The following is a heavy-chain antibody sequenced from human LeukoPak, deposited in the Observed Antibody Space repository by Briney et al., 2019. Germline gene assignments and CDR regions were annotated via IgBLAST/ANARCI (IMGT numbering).Heavy chain of an antibody. D-gene: IGHD2-15*01. Sequence: ASVKVSCKVSGYTLTELSMHWVRQAPGKGLEWMGGFDPEDGETIYAQKFQGRVTMTEDTSTDTAYMELSSLRSEDTAVYYCARDLVRVVVAASHHSDIDYWGQGTLVTVSS. CDR1: GYTLTELS. V-gene: IGHV1-24*01. CDR3: ARDLVRVVVAASHHSDIDY. J-gene: IGHJ4*02. CDR2: FDPEDGET.